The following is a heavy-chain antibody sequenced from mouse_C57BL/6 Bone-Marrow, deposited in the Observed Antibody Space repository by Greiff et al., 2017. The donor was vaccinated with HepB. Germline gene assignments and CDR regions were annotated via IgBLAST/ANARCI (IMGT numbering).Heavy chain of an antibody. CDR2: IYPRSGNT. CDR1: GYTFTSYG. D-gene: IGHD2-3*01. CDR3: ARNDGYYVYCDD. Sequence: QVQLQQSGAELARPGASVKLSCKASGYTFTSYGIRWVKQSTGQGLEWIGEIYPRSGNTYYNEKFKGKATLTADKSSSTAYMELRSLTSEDSAVYFGARNDGYYVYCDDWGQGTTLTVSS. J-gene: IGHJ2*01. V-gene: IGHV1-81*01.